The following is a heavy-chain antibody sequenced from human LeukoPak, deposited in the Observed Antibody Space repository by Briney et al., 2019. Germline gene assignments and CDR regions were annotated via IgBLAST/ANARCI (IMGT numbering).Heavy chain of an antibody. CDR1: GGSFRDHY. CDR3: VRLSRGHTHGLDI. Sequence: PSETLSLRCVVSGGSFRDHYWTWIRQPPGKGLEWIGAIHHSGSTNYNPSLESRVTMSVDTSRSRFSLMLDSVSAADTGMYYCVRLSRGHTHGLDIWGQGTSVTVFS. V-gene: IGHV4-34*01. D-gene: IGHD5-18*01. CDR2: IHHSGST. J-gene: IGHJ6*02.